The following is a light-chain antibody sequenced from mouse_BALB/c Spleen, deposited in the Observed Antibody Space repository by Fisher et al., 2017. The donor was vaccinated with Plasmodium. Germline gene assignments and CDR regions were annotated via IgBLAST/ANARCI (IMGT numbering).Light chain of an antibody. CDR2: NAS. CDR1: QFISNN. CDR3: QQSNSWPLT. J-gene: IGKJ5*01. Sequence: DIVMTQSTATLSVTPGDSVSLSCRASQFISNNLHWYQQKSLESPMLLIKNASLSISGIPSRFSGSGSVTDFTLNINSVETEDFGMYFCQQSNSWPLTFGAGTKLELK. V-gene: IGKV5-43*01.